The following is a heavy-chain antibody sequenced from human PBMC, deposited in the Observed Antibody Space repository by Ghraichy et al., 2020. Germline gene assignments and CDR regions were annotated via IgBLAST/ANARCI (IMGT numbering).Heavy chain of an antibody. Sequence: SETPSLTCSVPDGSISSNHWSWIRQSPGKGLEWIGYLSYSGSTDYNPSLKSRLTISVDSSKNFFSLTLTSVTAADTAVYYCARVTMVRGALPVGFDPWGQGTLVTVTS. CDR3: ARVTMVRGALPVGFDP. V-gene: IGHV4-59*01. CDR2: LSYSGST. D-gene: IGHD3-10*01. CDR1: DGSISSNH. J-gene: IGHJ5*02.